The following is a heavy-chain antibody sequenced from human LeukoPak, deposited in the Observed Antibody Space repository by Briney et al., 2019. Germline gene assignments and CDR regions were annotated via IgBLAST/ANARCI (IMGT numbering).Heavy chain of an antibody. CDR3: ARGDLIQLWSPSFDP. J-gene: IGHJ5*02. CDR1: GFTFSSYA. V-gene: IGHV3-30-3*01. D-gene: IGHD5-18*01. CDR2: ISYDGSNK. Sequence: GGSLRLSCAASGFTFSSYAMHWVRQAPGKGLEWVAVISYDGSNKYYADSVKGRFTISRDNSNNTLFLQMNSLKTEDTAVYYCARGDLIQLWSPSFDPWGQGTLVTVSS.